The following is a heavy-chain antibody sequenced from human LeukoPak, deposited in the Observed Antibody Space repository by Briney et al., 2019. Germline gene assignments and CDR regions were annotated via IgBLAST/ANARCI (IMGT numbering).Heavy chain of an antibody. Sequence: GGSLGLSCAASGFTFSSYSMNWVRQAPGKGLEWVSSISSGSSYIYYADSVKGRFTISRDNAKNSLYLQMNSLRAEDTAVYYCARDGLPYYYGSGSLWGQGTLVTVSS. CDR3: ARDGLPYYYGSGSL. V-gene: IGHV3-21*01. CDR1: GFTFSSYS. J-gene: IGHJ4*02. CDR2: ISSGSSYI. D-gene: IGHD3-10*01.